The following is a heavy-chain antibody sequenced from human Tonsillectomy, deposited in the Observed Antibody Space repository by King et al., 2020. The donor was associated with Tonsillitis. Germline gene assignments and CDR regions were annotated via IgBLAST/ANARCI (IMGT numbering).Heavy chain of an antibody. CDR3: ARHHNYYDSSGYYDY. CDR2: IYYSGST. J-gene: IGHJ4*02. D-gene: IGHD3-22*01. V-gene: IGHV4-59*08. CDR1: GGSISSYY. Sequence: QLQESGPGLVKPSETLSLTCTVSGGSISSYYWSWIRQPPGKGLEWIGYIYYSGSTNYNPSLKSRVTISVDTSKNQFYLKLSSVTAADTAVYYCARHHNYYDSSGYYDYWGQGTLVTVSS.